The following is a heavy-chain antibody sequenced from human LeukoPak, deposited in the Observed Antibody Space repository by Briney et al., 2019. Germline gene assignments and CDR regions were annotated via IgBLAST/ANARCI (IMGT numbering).Heavy chain of an antibody. CDR3: VREILYCSGGSCYRGPFDN. D-gene: IGHD2-15*01. CDR1: GGSISSYF. Sequence: SETLSLTCTVSGGSISSYFWSWIRQPPGKGLEWIGYIFHRGGTSYNPSLKSRILFSVDTSQNQFSLKLNSVTAADTAVYYCVREILYCSGGSCYRGPFDNWGQGTLVTVSA. V-gene: IGHV4-59*06. J-gene: IGHJ4*02. CDR2: IFHRGGT.